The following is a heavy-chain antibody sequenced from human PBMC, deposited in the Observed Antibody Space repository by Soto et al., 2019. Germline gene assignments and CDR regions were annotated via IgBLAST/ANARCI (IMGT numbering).Heavy chain of an antibody. V-gene: IGHV1-69*02. D-gene: IGHD3-10*01. CDR3: ASSYGSGHRAFDY. CDR2: VNPILSMS. J-gene: IGHJ4*02. CDR1: GDTFNFYS. Sequence: QVQLVQSGAEVKRPGSSVKVSCKASGDTFNFYSINWVRQAPGVGLEWVGRVNPILSMSNYAQRFQGRVTMPADKSTSTTYMELRSLRSEDTAIYYCASSYGSGHRAFDYWGQGALVTVSS.